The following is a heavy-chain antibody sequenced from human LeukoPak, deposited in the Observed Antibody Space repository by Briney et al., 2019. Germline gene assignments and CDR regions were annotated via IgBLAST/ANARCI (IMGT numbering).Heavy chain of an antibody. CDR3: ARGGQNGALDI. CDR1: GFTFSDAW. Sequence: PGGSLRLSCAASGFTFSDAWMSWVRQAPGKGLVWVSRINSDGGGTTYADSVKGRFTTSRDNTKNTLYLQMNSLRAEDTAVYYCARGGQNGALDIWGQGTMVTVSS. J-gene: IGHJ3*02. CDR2: INSDGGGT. V-gene: IGHV3-74*01. D-gene: IGHD2-8*01.